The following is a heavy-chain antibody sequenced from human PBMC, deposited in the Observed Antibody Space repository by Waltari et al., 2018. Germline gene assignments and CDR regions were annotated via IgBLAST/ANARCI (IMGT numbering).Heavy chain of an antibody. CDR2: IYYSGST. D-gene: IGHD4-17*01. CDR3: ARHDYGDYEGWFDP. J-gene: IGHJ5*02. Sequence: VQLQESGPGLVQPSETLSLTCTVSGGSISSYYWSWIRQPPGNGLEWIGYIYYSGSTNYNPSLKSPVTISVDTSKNQFSLKLSSVTAADTAVYYCARHDYGDYEGWFDPWGQGTLVTVSS. V-gene: IGHV4-59*08. CDR1: GGSISSYY.